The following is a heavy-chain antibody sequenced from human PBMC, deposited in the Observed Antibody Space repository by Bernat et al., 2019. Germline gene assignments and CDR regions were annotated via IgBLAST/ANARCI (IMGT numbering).Heavy chain of an antibody. D-gene: IGHD3-10*02. J-gene: IGHJ4*02. V-gene: IGHV3-74*01. CDR2: INSDGSST. CDR1: GFTFSSYW. Sequence: EVQLVESGGGLVQPGGSLRLSCAASGFTFSSYWMHWVRQAPGKGLVWVSRINSDGSSTSYADSVKGRFTISRDDAKNTLYLQMNSLRAEDTAVYYCAKPSQMFISPDFDYWGQGTLVTVSS. CDR3: AKPSQMFISPDFDY.